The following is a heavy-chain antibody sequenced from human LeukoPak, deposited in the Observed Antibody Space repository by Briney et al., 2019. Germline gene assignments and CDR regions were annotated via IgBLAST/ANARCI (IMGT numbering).Heavy chain of an antibody. D-gene: IGHD6-19*01. CDR2: MNPNSGNT. CDR3: ARVTSSGWYAFHLLNWFDP. J-gene: IGHJ5*02. Sequence: GASVKVSCKASGYTFTSYDINWVRQATGQGLEWMGWMNPNSGNTGYAQKFQGRVTMTRNTSISTAYMELSSLRSEDTAVYYCARVTSSGWYAFHLLNWFDPWGQGTLVTVSS. CDR1: GYTFTSYD. V-gene: IGHV1-8*01.